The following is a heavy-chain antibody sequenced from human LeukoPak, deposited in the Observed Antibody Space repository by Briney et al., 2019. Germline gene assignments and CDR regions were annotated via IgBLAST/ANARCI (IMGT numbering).Heavy chain of an antibody. Sequence: SVKVSCKASGGTFSSYAISWVRQAPGQGLEWMGRIIPILGIANYAQKFQGRVTITADKSTSTAYMELSSLRSEDTAVYYCARDSIGYYDSSGYYYRPLPNWFDPWGQGTLVTVSS. CDR1: GGTFSSYA. J-gene: IGHJ5*02. CDR3: ARDSIGYYDSSGYYYRPLPNWFDP. D-gene: IGHD3-22*01. V-gene: IGHV1-69*04. CDR2: IIPILGIA.